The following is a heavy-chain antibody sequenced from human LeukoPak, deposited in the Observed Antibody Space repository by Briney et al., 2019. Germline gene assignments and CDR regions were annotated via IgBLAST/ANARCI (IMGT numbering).Heavy chain of an antibody. D-gene: IGHD6-6*01. CDR2: IIPIFGTA. CDR1: GGTFSSYA. Sequence: SVKVSCKASGGTFSSYAISWVRQAPGQGLEWMGGIIPIFGTANYAQKFQGRVTITADESTSTAYMELSSLRSEDTAVYYCARDAGGPYINSSEWFDPWGQGTLVTVSS. V-gene: IGHV1-69*01. CDR3: ARDAGGPYINSSEWFDP. J-gene: IGHJ5*02.